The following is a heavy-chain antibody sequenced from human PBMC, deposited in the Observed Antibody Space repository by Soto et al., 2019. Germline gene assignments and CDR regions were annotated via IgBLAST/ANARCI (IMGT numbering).Heavy chain of an antibody. CDR3: ARLKDYGGQALTRRAPYYFDY. V-gene: IGHV4-34*01. Sequence: SGTLSHTCAFYGGSFNCYYWSWIRQPPGKGLEWIGEINHSGSTNYNPSLKSRVTISVDTSKNQFSLKLSSVTAADTAVYYCARLKDYGGQALTRRAPYYFDYWGQGTLVTVSS. J-gene: IGHJ4*02. D-gene: IGHD4-17*01. CDR2: INHSGST. CDR1: GGSFNCYY.